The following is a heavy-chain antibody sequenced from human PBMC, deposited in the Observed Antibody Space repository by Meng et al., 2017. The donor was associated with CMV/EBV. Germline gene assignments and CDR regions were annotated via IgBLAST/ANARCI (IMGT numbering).Heavy chain of an antibody. CDR3: ARDSSRWVTKYYFDY. Sequence: QRHRQESGPGPVKPSETLSFTCPVSGGSISSSSYYWGWIRQPPGKGLEWIGSIYYSGSTYYNPSLKSRVTISVDTSKNQFSLKLSSVTAADTAVYYCARDSSRWVTKYYFDYWGQGTLVTVSS. CDR2: IYYSGST. V-gene: IGHV4-39*07. CDR1: GGSISSSSYY. J-gene: IGHJ4*02. D-gene: IGHD4-17*01.